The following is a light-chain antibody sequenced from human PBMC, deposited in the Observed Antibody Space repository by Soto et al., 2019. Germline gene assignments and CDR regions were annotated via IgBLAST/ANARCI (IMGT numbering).Light chain of an antibody. CDR3: CSYAGSSPV. V-gene: IGLV2-23*01. J-gene: IGLJ2*01. CDR2: EGS. CDR1: SSDVGSYNL. Sequence: QSVLTQPASVSGSPGQSITISCTGTSSDVGSYNLVSWYQQHPGKAPKLMIYEGSKRPLGVSNRFSGSKSGNTASLTISGLQAEDEADYYCCSYAGSSPVFGGGTKLTVL.